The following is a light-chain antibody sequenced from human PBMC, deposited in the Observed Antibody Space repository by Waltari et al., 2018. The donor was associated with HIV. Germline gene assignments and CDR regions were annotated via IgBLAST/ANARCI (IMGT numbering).Light chain of an antibody. Sequence: QSALTQPASVSGSPGQSITISCTGTISDVGGYNYVSWYQQHPGKAPKLMIYEVSNRPSGVSNRFSGSKSGNTASLTISGLQAEDEADYYCSSYTSSNTPVFGTGTKVTVL. CDR3: SSYTSSNTPV. J-gene: IGLJ1*01. V-gene: IGLV2-14*01. CDR1: ISDVGGYNY. CDR2: EVS.